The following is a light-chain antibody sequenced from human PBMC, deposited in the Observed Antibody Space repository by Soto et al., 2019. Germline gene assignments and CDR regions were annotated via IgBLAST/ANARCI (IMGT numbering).Light chain of an antibody. V-gene: IGKV1-39*01. J-gene: IGKJ2*02. Sequence: DIQMTQSPSSLSAYVGDRVTITCRPSQSISSSLNGYQQNPGKAPKLLIYAASSLQSGVPSRFSGRSSGTYFTLTISRLHPEVLATYYGQHSYSTRTFGQGTKLEIK. CDR1: QSISSS. CDR3: QHSYSTRT. CDR2: AAS.